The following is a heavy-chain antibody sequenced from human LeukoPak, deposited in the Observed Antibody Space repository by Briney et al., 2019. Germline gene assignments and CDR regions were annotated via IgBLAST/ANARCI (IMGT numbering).Heavy chain of an antibody. Sequence: PGRSLRLSCAASGFTFSSYAMHWVRQAPGKGLEWVAVISYDGSNKYYADSVKGRFTISRDNSKNTLYLQMNSLRAEDTAVYYCAKEGSGSVGLFEYWGQGTLVTVSS. CDR2: ISYDGSNK. CDR1: GFTFSSYA. V-gene: IGHV3-30-3*01. CDR3: AKEGSGSVGLFEY. J-gene: IGHJ4*02. D-gene: IGHD1-26*01.